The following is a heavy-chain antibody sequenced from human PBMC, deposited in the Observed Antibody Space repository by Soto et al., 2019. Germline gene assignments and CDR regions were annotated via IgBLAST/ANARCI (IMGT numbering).Heavy chain of an antibody. J-gene: IGHJ6*02. D-gene: IGHD2-15*01. CDR1: GYSFTSYW. V-gene: IGHV5-51*01. CDR3: GCRVEDISYDYYGMDV. CDR2: IYPGDSDT. Sequence: PGESLKISCKGSGYSFTSYWIGWVRQMPGKGLEWMGIIYPGDSDTRYSPSFQGQVTISADKSISTAYLQWSSLKASDTAMYYCGCRVEDISYDYYGMDVWGQGTTVTVSS.